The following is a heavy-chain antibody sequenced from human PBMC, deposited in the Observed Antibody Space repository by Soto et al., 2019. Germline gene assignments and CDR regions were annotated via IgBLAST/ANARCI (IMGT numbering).Heavy chain of an antibody. D-gene: IGHD3-10*01. J-gene: IGHJ6*02. CDR1: GCPYNSFA. V-gene: IGHV1-69*01. Sequence: QAQLVQSGAEVKKPGSSVKVSCKASGCPYNSFAISWVRQAPGQGLEWIGGIIPVFGTATYAQKFKGRVTITAEESTSTAYMELSSLTSEDTAVYYCARFLGGAGSYYDGQNYNYYNGMDVWGQGTTVTVSS. CDR2: IIPVFGTA. CDR3: ARFLGGAGSYYDGQNYNYYNGMDV.